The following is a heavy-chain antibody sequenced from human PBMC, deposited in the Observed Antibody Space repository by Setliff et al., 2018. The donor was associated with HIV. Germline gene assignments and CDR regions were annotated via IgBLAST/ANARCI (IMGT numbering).Heavy chain of an antibody. CDR1: GGSISSGSYY. J-gene: IGHJ4*01. CDR2: IYYGGST. CDR3: ARDPHYFDTSGYYSYFYFDY. D-gene: IGHD3-22*01. Sequence: SETLSLTCTVSGGSISSGSYYWSWIRQPPGKGLEWIGSIYYGGSTYYNPSLKSRVTISVDTSKSQFSLKLTSVTAADTAVYFCARDPHYFDTSGYYSYFYFDYWGHGTLVTSPQ. V-gene: IGHV4-39*07.